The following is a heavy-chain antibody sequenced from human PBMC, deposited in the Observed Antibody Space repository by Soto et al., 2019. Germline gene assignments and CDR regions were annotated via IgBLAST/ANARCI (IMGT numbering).Heavy chain of an antibody. V-gene: IGHV3-23*01. Sequence: GGSLRLSCAASGFTFSSYAMSWVRQAPGKGLEWVSSISGSGGSTYYADSVKGRFTISRDSSKNTLSLQMNSLRADDTAIYYCAKDSGYASGWPFDNWGQGTLVTVSS. CDR1: GFTFSSYA. CDR3: AKDSGYASGWPFDN. CDR2: ISGSGGST. J-gene: IGHJ4*02. D-gene: IGHD6-19*01.